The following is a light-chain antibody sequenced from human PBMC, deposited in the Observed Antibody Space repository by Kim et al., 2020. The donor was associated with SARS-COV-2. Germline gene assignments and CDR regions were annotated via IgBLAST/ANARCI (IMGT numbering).Light chain of an antibody. CDR1: SLRSYY. V-gene: IGLV3-19*01. CDR3: NSRDSNDNVV. Sequence: VALGQPVSITCQGASLRSYYATWYQQKPGQAPILVIYGKNNRPSGIPARFSGSSSGNTASLTITGTQAGDEADYYCNSRDSNDNVVFGGGTQLTVL. CDR2: GKN. J-gene: IGLJ2*01.